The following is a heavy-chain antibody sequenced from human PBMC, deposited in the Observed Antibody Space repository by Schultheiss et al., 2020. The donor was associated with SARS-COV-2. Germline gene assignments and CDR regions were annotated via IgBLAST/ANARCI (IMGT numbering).Heavy chain of an antibody. Sequence: GGSLRLSCAASGFTVSSNYMSWVRQAPGKGLEFVASIRSSGRDIYYADSMQGRFTVSRDNANNSLYLQMHSLRVEDTAVYYCARVHGPYYYAMDVWGQGTTVTVSS. CDR2: IRSSGRDI. CDR1: GFTVSSNY. CDR3: ARVHGPYYYAMDV. V-gene: IGHV3-21*01. J-gene: IGHJ6*02.